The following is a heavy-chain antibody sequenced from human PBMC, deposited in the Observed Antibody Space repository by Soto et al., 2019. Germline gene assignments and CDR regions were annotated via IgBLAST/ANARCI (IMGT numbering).Heavy chain of an antibody. Sequence: PSETLSLTCTVSGGFISGSTYFWGWIRQPPGKGLEWIGNISYSGNTNYNPSLKSRVTISVDTSKNQFSLTLNSVTAADTAVYYCASHGVVTPSYFDYWGQGTLVTVSS. V-gene: IGHV4-39*01. CDR1: GGFISGSTYF. J-gene: IGHJ4*02. CDR3: ASHGVVTPSYFDY. CDR2: ISYSGNT. D-gene: IGHD2-21*02.